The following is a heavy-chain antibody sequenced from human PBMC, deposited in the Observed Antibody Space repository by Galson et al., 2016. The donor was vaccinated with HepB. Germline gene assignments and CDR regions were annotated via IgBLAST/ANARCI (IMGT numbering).Heavy chain of an antibody. V-gene: IGHV4-61*01. Sequence: SETLSLTCTASGVSVSSGSYYWSWIRQPPGKGLEWIGCIHYSGSTKYNPSLKSRVTISVDTSKNQFSLKLSSVTAADTAVYYCARDRSQDWFDPWGQGTLVTVSS. CDR3: ARDRSQDWFDP. D-gene: IGHD3-10*01. CDR1: GVSVSSGSYY. J-gene: IGHJ5*02. CDR2: IHYSGST.